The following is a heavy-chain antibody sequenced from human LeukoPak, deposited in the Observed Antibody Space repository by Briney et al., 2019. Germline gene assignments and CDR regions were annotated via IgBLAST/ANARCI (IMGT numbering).Heavy chain of an antibody. CDR1: GFTFSSYA. CDR2: TSGSGGST. CDR3: TKPKYSSSWYCDY. J-gene: IGHJ4*02. Sequence: GGSLRLSCAASGFTFSSYAMSWVRQAPGKGLEWVSGTSGSGGSTYYADSVKGRFTISRDNSKNTLYLQMNSLRAEDTAVYYCTKPKYSSSWYCDYWGQGTLVTVSS. V-gene: IGHV3-23*01. D-gene: IGHD6-13*01.